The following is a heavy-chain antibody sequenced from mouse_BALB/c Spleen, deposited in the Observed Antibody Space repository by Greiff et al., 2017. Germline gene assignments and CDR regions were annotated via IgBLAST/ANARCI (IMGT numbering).Heavy chain of an antibody. J-gene: IGHJ2*01. V-gene: IGHV5-9-3*01. CDR3: ARLYYDSYYFDY. D-gene: IGHD2-4*01. Sequence: EVKLMESGGGLVKPGGSLKLSCAASGFTFSSYAMSWVRQTPEKRLEWVATISSGGSYTYYPDSVKGRFTISRDNAKNTLYLQMSSLRSEDTAMYYCARLYYDSYYFDYWGQGTTLTVSS. CDR2: ISSGGSYT. CDR1: GFTFSSYA.